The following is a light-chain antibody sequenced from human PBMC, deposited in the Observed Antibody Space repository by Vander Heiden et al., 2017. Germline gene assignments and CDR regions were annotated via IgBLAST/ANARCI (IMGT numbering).Light chain of an antibody. CDR1: QSVLYSSNNKNY. V-gene: IGKV4-1*01. Sequence: DLVMTQSPDSLAVSLGERATINCKSSQSVLYSSNNKNYLAWYQQKPGQPPKLLIYWASTRESGVPDRFSGSGSGTDFTLTISSLQAEDVAVYYCQQYDSTPWTFGQGTKLEIK. CDR2: WAS. CDR3: QQYDSTPWT. J-gene: IGKJ2*02.